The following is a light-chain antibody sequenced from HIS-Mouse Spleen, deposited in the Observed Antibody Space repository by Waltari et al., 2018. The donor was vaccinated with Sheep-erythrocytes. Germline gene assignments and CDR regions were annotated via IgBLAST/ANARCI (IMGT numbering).Light chain of an antibody. CDR1: QAISNY. CDR3: QQYDNLPLA. Sequence: DIQMTQSPSSLSASVGNRVTITCQASQAISNYLNWYQQKPGKAPKLLIYDASNLETAVPSRFSGSGSGTDFTFTISSLQPEDIATYYCQQYDNLPLAFGGGTKVEIK. CDR2: DAS. J-gene: IGKJ4*01. V-gene: IGKV1-33*01.